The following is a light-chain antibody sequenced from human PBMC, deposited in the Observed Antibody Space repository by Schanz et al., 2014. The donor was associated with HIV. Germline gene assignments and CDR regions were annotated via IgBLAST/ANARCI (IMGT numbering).Light chain of an antibody. CDR2: DVS. Sequence: QSVLTQPASVSGSPGQSITISCTGTSSDVGAYNYVSWYQHHPGKAPKLMIYDVSNRPSGISNRFSASKSGITASLIISGLQAEDEGDYYCCSYSRVGTPHYVFGTGTKLTVL. J-gene: IGLJ1*01. CDR1: SSDVGAYNY. V-gene: IGLV2-14*03. CDR3: CSYSRVGTPHYV.